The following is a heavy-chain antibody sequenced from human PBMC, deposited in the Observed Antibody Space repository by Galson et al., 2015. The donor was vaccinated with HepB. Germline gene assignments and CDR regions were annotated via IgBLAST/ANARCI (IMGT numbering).Heavy chain of an antibody. V-gene: IGHV3-30*18. CDR2: ISYDGSNK. J-gene: IGHJ4*02. D-gene: IGHD4-11*01. CDR1: GFTFSSYG. CDR3: AKGAYRYSNWGIYYFDY. Sequence: SLRLSCAASGFTFSSYGMHWVRQAPGKGLEWVAVISYDGSNKYYADSVKGRFTISRDNSKNTLYLQMNSLRAEDTAVYYCAKGAYRYSNWGIYYFDYWGQGTLVTVSS.